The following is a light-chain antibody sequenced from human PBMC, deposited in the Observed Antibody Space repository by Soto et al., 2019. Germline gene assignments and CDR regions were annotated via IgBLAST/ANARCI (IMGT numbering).Light chain of an antibody. CDR3: SSYTSSSTLV. CDR2: DVS. CDR1: SSDFGGYSY. Sequence: QSALTQPASVSGSPGQSITISCTGTSSDFGGYSYVSWYQQHPGKAPKLMIYDVSNRPSGVSNRFSGSKSGNTASLTISGLQAEDEADYYCSSYTSSSTLVFGTGTKDNVL. J-gene: IGLJ1*01. V-gene: IGLV2-14*03.